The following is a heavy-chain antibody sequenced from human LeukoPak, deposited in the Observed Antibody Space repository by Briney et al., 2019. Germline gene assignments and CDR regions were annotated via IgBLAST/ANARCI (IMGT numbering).Heavy chain of an antibody. CDR1: GYAFDFYG. J-gene: IGHJ4*02. CDR2: ISVNNGNT. V-gene: IGHV1-18*01. Sequence: ASVKVSCKASGYAFDFYGLSWVRQAPGQGLEWLGWISVNNGNTHYAQKFQDRVTMTTDTSTSTAYMVVRSLRSDDTAIYYCQRITIFGVVIDFDYWGQGTLVTVSS. CDR3: QRITIFGVVIDFDY. D-gene: IGHD3-3*01.